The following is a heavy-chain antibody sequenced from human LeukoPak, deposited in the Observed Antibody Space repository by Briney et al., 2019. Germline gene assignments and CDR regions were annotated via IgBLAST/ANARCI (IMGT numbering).Heavy chain of an antibody. J-gene: IGHJ5*02. CDR2: ISSSSSYI. V-gene: IGHV3-21*01. CDR3: ARTPPSYCSSTSCYDHWFDP. D-gene: IGHD2-2*01. Sequence: GGSLRLSCAASGFTFSSYSMNWVRQAPGKGLEWVSSISSSSSYIYYADSVKGRFTISRDNSKNTLYLQMNSLRAEDTAVYYCARTPPSYCSSTSCYDHWFDPWGQGTLVTVSS. CDR1: GFTFSSYS.